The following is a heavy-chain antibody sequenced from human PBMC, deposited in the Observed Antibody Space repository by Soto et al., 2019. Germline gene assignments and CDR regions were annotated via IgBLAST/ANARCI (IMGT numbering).Heavy chain of an antibody. CDR1: GGSINSYY. J-gene: IGHJ4*02. CDR2: IYYSGST. D-gene: IGHD5-18*01. Sequence: QVQLQESGPGLVKPSETLSLTCTVSGGSINSYYWSWIRQPPGKGLEWIGYIYYSGSTNYNPSLKSRVTISVDTSKDQFSLKLSSVTAADTAVYYGARHRYSYGSYYFDYWGQGTLVTVSS. V-gene: IGHV4-59*08. CDR3: ARHRYSYGSYYFDY.